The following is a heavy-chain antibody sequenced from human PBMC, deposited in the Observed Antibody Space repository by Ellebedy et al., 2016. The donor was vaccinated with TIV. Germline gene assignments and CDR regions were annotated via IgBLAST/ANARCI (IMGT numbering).Heavy chain of an antibody. CDR1: GFTFSSYA. CDR3: AKLHWKVRGVNIQGLDY. Sequence: GESLKISCAASGFTFSSYAMSWVRQAPGKGLEWVSAISGSGGSTYYADSVKGRFTISRDNSKNTLYLQMNSLRAEDTAVNYCAKLHWKVRGVNIQGLDYWGQGTLVTVSS. V-gene: IGHV3-23*01. D-gene: IGHD3-10*01. J-gene: IGHJ4*02. CDR2: ISGSGGST.